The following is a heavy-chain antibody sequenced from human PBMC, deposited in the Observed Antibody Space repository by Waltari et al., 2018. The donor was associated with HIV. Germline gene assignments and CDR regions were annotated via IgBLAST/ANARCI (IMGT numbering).Heavy chain of an antibody. CDR2: ISYDGGTK. D-gene: IGHD3-22*01. CDR3: VKAKVVSAYYYSLEY. CDR1: GFTFRSYG. Sequence: QVHLVESGGGVVQPGRSLRLSCATSGFTFRSYGMHWVRQAPGKGVEWMAVISYDGGTKYYADSVKGRFIISRDNSRNTLYLQLSTLRPEDTALYFCVKAKVVSAYYYSLEYWGQGTLVTVSS. V-gene: IGHV3-30*18. J-gene: IGHJ4*02.